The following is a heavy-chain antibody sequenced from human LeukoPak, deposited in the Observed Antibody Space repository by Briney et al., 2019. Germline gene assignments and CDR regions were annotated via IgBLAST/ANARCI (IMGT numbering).Heavy chain of an antibody. CDR1: GGSISSYY. D-gene: IGHD6-13*01. CDR2: IYYSRST. Sequence: SETLSLTCTVSGGSISSYYWSWIRQPPGKGLEWIGYIYYSRSTNYNPSLKSRVTMSVDTSKNQFSLKLSSVTAVDTAVYYCARERSSSPNYFDYWGQGTLVTVSS. V-gene: IGHV4-59*01. CDR3: ARERSSSPNYFDY. J-gene: IGHJ4*02.